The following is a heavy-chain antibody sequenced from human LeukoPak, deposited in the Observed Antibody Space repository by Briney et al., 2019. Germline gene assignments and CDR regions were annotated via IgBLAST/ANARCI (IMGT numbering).Heavy chain of an antibody. D-gene: IGHD3-16*01. J-gene: IGHJ4*02. CDR2: IYGGNGNT. V-gene: IGHV1-3*01. CDR3: ARELRGIFDY. CDR1: GYTFTSYT. Sequence: GASVKVSCKASGYTFTSYTLHWVRQAPGQRPEWMGWIYGGNGNTKYSQKFQGRLTISRDTSATTAYMDLSSLTSEDTAVYFCARELRGIFDYWGQGTLVTVSS.